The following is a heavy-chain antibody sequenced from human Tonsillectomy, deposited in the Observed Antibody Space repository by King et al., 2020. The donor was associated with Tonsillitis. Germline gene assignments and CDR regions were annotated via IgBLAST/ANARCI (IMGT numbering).Heavy chain of an antibody. D-gene: IGHD1-26*01. J-gene: IGHJ3*02. CDR1: GFSLSNARMG. CDR3: ARMVAVGAGDAFDI. V-gene: IGHV2-26*01. Sequence: TLKESGPVLVKPTETLTLTCTVSGFSLSNARMGVSWIRQPPGKALEWLAHIFSNDEKCYSTYLKSRLTISEDTSKSQVVLTMTNMDPVDTATYYCARMVAVGAGDAFDIWGQGTMVTVSS. CDR2: IFSNDEK.